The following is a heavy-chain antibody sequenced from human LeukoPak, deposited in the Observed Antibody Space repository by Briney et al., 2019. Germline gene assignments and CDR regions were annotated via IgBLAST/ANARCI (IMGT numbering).Heavy chain of an antibody. J-gene: IGHJ6*03. Sequence: GGSLRLSCAASGFTFSSYWMHWVRQAPGKGLVWVSRINSDGSSTSYADSVKGRFTISRDNAKNTLYLQMNSLRAEDTAVYYCAKDGSSSWYPPYYYYYYMDVWGKGTTVTVSS. CDR1: GFTFSSYW. CDR2: INSDGSST. V-gene: IGHV3-74*01. D-gene: IGHD6-13*01. CDR3: AKDGSSSWYPPYYYYYYMDV.